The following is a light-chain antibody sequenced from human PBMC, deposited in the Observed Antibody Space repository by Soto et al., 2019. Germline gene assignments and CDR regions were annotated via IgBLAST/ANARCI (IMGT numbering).Light chain of an antibody. V-gene: IGLV1-51*01. CDR3: GSWDSSLSAYV. CDR1: SSNLGGTS. CDR2: DDN. Sequence: QSVLTQPPSVSAAPGQKVTISCSGSSSNLGGTSVSWDQQLPGTAPKLLIYDDNKRPSGIPDRFSGSKSGTSATLGITGFQTGDEAYYYCGSWDSSLSAYVFGTGTKVTVL. J-gene: IGLJ1*01.